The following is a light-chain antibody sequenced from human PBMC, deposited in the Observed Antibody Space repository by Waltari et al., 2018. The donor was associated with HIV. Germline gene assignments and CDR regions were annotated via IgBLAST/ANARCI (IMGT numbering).Light chain of an antibody. CDR1: QSVSSD. J-gene: IGKJ1*01. V-gene: IGKV3-15*01. CDR3: QQYNNWPPWT. Sequence: EILMTQSPATLSLPPAERVTLSCRASQSVSSDLAWYRQNPGQAPRLLIYNASARATGLPARFSGSGSGAEFTLTISSLQSENFAFYYCQQYNNWPPWTFGQGTKVEIK. CDR2: NAS.